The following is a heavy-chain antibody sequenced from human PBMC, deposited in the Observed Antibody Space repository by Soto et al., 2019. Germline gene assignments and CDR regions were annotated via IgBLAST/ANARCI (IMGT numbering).Heavy chain of an antibody. CDR3: ARAVAVAADFDY. D-gene: IGHD6-19*01. CDR2: INAGNGNT. Sequence: QVQLVQSGAEEKKPGASVKVSCKASGYTFTGYAMHWVRQAPGQRLEWMGWINAGNGNTKNSQKSRGKVTITRDTSARTAYMELSSLRSEDTAVYYCARAVAVAADFDYWGQGTLVTVSS. V-gene: IGHV1-3*05. J-gene: IGHJ4*02. CDR1: GYTFTGYA.